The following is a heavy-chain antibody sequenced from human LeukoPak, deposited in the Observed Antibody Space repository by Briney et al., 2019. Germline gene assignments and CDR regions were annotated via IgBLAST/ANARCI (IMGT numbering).Heavy chain of an antibody. V-gene: IGHV4-34*01. CDR3: ARAGGVNFGNAFDI. D-gene: IGHD3-10*01. CDR2: INHSGST. J-gene: IGHJ3*02. CDR1: GGSFSGYY. Sequence: SETLSLTCAVYGGSFSGYYWSWIRQPPGKGLEWIGEINHSGSTNYNPSLKSRVTISVDTSKNQFSLKLSSVTAADAAVYYCARAGGVNFGNAFDIWGQGTMVTVSS.